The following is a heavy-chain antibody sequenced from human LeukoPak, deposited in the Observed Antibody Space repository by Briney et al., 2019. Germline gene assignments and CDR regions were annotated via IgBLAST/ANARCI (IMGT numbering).Heavy chain of an antibody. CDR2: FDPEDGET. CDR1: GYTLTELS. Sequence: GASVKVSCKVSGYTLTELSMHWVRQAPGKGLEWMGGFDPEDGETIYAQKFQGRVTMTEDTSTDTAYMELSSLRSEDTAVYYCATVDCSGGSCCPAWFDPWGQGTLVTVSS. D-gene: IGHD2-15*01. J-gene: IGHJ5*02. V-gene: IGHV1-24*01. CDR3: ATVDCSGGSCCPAWFDP.